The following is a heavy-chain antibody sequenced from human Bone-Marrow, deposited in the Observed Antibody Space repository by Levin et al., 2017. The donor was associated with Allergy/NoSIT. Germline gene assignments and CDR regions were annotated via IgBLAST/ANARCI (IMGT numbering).Heavy chain of an antibody. CDR2: INHSGTT. J-gene: IGHJ4*02. CDR1: GESFSGYF. D-gene: IGHD2-2*01. Sequence: SETLSLTCAVYGESFSGYFWTWIRQPPGKRLEWIGQINHSGTTNYNPSLESRVTMSVDMTKKQLSLKLSSLTAADTAVYFCARGGEVPSQYYFDYWGQGTQVTV. CDR3: ARGGEVPSQYYFDY. V-gene: IGHV4-34*01.